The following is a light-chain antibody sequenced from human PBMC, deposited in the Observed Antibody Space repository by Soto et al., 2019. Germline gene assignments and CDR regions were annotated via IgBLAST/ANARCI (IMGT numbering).Light chain of an antibody. J-gene: IGKJ5*01. Sequence: AVPLTQSPSSLSASVGDRVTITCRASQGISSALAWYQQKPGKAPKLLIYDASSLESGVPSRFSGSGSGTDFTLTSSSLQPEDFATYYCQQFNSYPITFGQGTRLEIK. V-gene: IGKV1-13*02. CDR2: DAS. CDR1: QGISSA. CDR3: QQFNSYPIT.